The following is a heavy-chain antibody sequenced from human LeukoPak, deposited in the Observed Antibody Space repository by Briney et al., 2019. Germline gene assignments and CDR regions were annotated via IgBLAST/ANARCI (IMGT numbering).Heavy chain of an antibody. V-gene: IGHV4-59*08. J-gene: IGHJ6*03. D-gene: IGHD3-10*01. CDR1: GDSITNYY. Sequence: PSETLSLTCTVSGDSITNYYWSWIRQPPGKGLEWIGYISYSGSTNYNPSLKSRVTISVDMAKNQFSLKLSSVTAADTAVYYCARVGYGSGSYLGGNYYYYYYMDVWGKGTTVTVSS. CDR3: ARVGYGSGSYLGGNYYYYYYMDV. CDR2: ISYSGST.